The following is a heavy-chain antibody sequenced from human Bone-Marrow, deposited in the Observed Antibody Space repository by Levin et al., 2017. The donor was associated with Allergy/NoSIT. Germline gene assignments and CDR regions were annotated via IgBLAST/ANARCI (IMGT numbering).Heavy chain of an antibody. D-gene: IGHD7-27*01. CDR3: ARDGAPTGADLDY. CDR1: EFTFRNYG. J-gene: IGHJ4*02. CDR2: IWYDGSNK. Sequence: LSLTCAASEFTFRNYGMHWVRPAPGKGLEWVAVIWYDGSNKYYADSVKGRFTISRDNSKNTLYLQMNSLRVEDTAVYYCARDGAPTGADLDYWGQGTLVTVSS. V-gene: IGHV3-33*01.